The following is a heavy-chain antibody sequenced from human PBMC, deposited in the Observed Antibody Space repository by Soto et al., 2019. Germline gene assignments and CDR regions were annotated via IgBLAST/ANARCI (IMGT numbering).Heavy chain of an antibody. Sequence: EVQLVESGGGLVQPGRSLRLSCAASGFTFDDYAMHWVRQAPGKGLEWVSGISWNSGSIGYADSVKGRFTISRDNAKNSLYLQMNSLRAEDTALYYCAKEDGYSGYGALDYWGQGTLVTVSS. CDR3: AKEDGYSGYGALDY. CDR1: GFTFDDYA. D-gene: IGHD5-12*01. CDR2: ISWNSGSI. V-gene: IGHV3-9*01. J-gene: IGHJ4*02.